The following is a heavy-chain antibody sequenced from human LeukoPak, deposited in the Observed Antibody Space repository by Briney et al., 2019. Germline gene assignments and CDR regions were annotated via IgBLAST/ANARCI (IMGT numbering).Heavy chain of an antibody. D-gene: IGHD5-18*01. Sequence: SETLSLTCTVSGGSISSDYWSWIRQPPGKGLEWIGYIHYSGSTNYNPSLKSRVTISVDTSKNQFSLKLSSVTAADTAVYYCASARGYIYGYRFDYWGQGTLVTVSS. J-gene: IGHJ4*02. CDR3: ASARGYIYGYRFDY. CDR2: IHYSGST. V-gene: IGHV4-59*01. CDR1: GGSISSDY.